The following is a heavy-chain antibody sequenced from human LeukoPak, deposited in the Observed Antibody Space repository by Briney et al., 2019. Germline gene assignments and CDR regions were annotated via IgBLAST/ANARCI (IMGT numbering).Heavy chain of an antibody. Sequence: GGSLRLSCAASGFTFTTYAMSWVRQAPGKGLEWVSAISGRGGTTYYADSVKGRFTISRDNSKNTVSLQMNSLRAEDTAVYYCAKVRGAVAITFLDYWGQGTLVTVSS. CDR3: AKVRGAVAITFLDY. CDR2: ISGRGGTT. CDR1: GFTFTTYA. D-gene: IGHD3-22*01. J-gene: IGHJ4*02. V-gene: IGHV3-23*01.